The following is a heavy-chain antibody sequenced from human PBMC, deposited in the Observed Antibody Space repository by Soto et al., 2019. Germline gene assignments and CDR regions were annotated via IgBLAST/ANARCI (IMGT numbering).Heavy chain of an antibody. Sequence: SETLSLTCTVSGGSITTNDLWSCVRQPPGKGLEWIGEIYHTGLTNYNASLKSRVTMSVDGSKNQFSLMLTSVTAADTAIYYCARDVAMPGESDRFDQWSQGTLLTVSS. J-gene: IGHJ4*01. CDR2: IYHTGLT. V-gene: IGHV4-4*02. D-gene: IGHD2-2*01. CDR1: GGSITTNDL. CDR3: ARDVAMPGESDRFDQ.